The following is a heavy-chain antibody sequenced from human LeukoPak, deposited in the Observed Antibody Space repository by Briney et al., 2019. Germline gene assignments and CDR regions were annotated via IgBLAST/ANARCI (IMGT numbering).Heavy chain of an antibody. CDR3: APSPYYDFWSGYPNWFDP. D-gene: IGHD3-3*01. CDR1: GGSISSSSYY. J-gene: IGHJ5*02. V-gene: IGHV4-39*01. CDR2: IYYSGST. Sequence: PSETLSLTCTVSGGSISSSSYYWGWIRQPPGKGLEWIGSIYYSGSTYYNPSLKSRVTISVDTSKNQFSLKLSSVTAADTAMYYCAPSPYYDFWSGYPNWFDPWGQGTLVTVSS.